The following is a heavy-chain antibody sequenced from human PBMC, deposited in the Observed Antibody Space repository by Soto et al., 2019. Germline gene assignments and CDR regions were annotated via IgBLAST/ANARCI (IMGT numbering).Heavy chain of an antibody. J-gene: IGHJ3*02. CDR2: MHPNSGNT. D-gene: IGHD2-15*01. Sequence: QVQLVQSGAEVKKPGASVKVSCKASGYTFTSYDINWVRQATGQGLEWMGWMHPNSGNTGYAQKCQGRVTMTRNTSISTAYMELSSLRSEDTAVYYCASAIRVENAFDIWGQGTMVTVSS. CDR3: ASAIRVENAFDI. CDR1: GYTFTSYD. V-gene: IGHV1-8*01.